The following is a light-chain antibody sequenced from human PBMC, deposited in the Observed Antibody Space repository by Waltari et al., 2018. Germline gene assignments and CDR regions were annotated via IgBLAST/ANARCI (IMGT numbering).Light chain of an antibody. V-gene: IGLV1-47*01. Sequence: QSVLTQPPSASGTPGQRVTISCSGSSSNIGSNYVYWYQQLPGMAPKPLIYRNNQRPSGVPDRFSGSKSGTSASLAISGLRSEDEADYYCAAWDDSLSVLYVFGTGTKVTVL. CDR1: SSNIGSNY. CDR3: AAWDDSLSVLYV. J-gene: IGLJ1*01. CDR2: RNN.